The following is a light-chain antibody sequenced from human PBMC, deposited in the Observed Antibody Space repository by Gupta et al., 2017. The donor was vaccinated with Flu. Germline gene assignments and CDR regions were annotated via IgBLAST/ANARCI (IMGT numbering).Light chain of an antibody. J-gene: IGLJ2*01. Sequence: QSVLIQTPSASGTPGQRVTMSCSGSSSNIEDNYVFWYQQLPGTAPKIIIYRNSQRPSGVPDRISGSKSGTSAVLAISGLRSEDEADYYCAVWDDRRDAWVFGGGTKVTVL. CDR1: SSNIEDNY. CDR2: RNS. CDR3: AVWDDRRDAWV. V-gene: IGLV1-47*01.